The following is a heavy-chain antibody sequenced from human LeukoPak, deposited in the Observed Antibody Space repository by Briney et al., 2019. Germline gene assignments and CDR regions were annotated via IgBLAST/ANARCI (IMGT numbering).Heavy chain of an antibody. V-gene: IGHV4-34*01. Sequence: SETLSLTCAAYGGSFSGYYWSWIRQPPGKGLEWIGEINHSGSTNYNPSLKSRVTISVDTSKNQFSLKLSSVTAADTAVYYCARGGVSDWFDPWGQGTLVTVSS. CDR1: GGSFSGYY. CDR3: ARGGVSDWFDP. D-gene: IGHD2-8*01. CDR2: INHSGST. J-gene: IGHJ5*02.